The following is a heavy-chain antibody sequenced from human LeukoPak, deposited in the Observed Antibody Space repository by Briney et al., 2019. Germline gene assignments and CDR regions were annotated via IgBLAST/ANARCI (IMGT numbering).Heavy chain of an antibody. CDR1: GFTFSSYS. J-gene: IGHJ4*02. V-gene: IGHV3-48*04. CDR2: ISSSSSTI. Sequence: PGGSLRLSCAASGFTFSSYSMNWVRQAPGKGLEWVSYISSSSSTIYYADSVKGRFTISRDNAKNSLYLQMNSLRAEDTAVYYCAKGGNYYDSRTYVDYWGQGTLVTVSS. CDR3: AKGGNYYDSRTYVDY. D-gene: IGHD3-22*01.